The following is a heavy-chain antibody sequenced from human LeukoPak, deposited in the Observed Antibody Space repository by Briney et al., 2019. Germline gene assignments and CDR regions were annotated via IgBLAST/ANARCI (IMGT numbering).Heavy chain of an antibody. CDR2: VYYTGIT. CDR3: ARHGILTDHSVSR. Sequence: SETLSLTCTVSGGSINSNNYYWGWIRQPPGKGLEWIGTVYYTGITHYNPSLKSRITISVDTSKNHFSLKLNSVTATDTAVYYCARHGILTDHSVSRWGQGILVTVSS. V-gene: IGHV4-39*01. CDR1: GGSINSNNYY. D-gene: IGHD3-9*01. J-gene: IGHJ4*02.